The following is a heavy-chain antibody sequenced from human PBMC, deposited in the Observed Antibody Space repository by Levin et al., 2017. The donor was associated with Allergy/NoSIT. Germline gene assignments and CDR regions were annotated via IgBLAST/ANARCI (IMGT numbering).Heavy chain of an antibody. V-gene: IGHV4-59*01. Sequence: SETLSLTCTVSGGSISSYYWSWIRQPPGKGLEWIGYIYYSGSINHNPSLKSRVTMSVDTSNNQFSLKLSSVTAADTAVYYCAREPNAFDIWGQGTMVTVSS. CDR3: AREPNAFDI. CDR2: IYYSGSI. J-gene: IGHJ3*02. CDR1: GGSISSYY.